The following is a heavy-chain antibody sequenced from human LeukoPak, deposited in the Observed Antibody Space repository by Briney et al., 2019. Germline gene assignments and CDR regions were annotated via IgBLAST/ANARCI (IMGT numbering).Heavy chain of an antibody. CDR2: ISSSGSTI. V-gene: IGHV3-11*01. CDR1: GFTFSDYY. Sequence: GGSLRLSCAASGFTFSDYYMSWIRQAPGKGLEWVSYISSSGSTIYYADSVKGRFTISRDNAKNSLYLQMNSLRAEDTAVYYCARGRSYSSSVWFDPWGQGTLVTVSS. D-gene: IGHD6-6*01. CDR3: ARGRSYSSSVWFDP. J-gene: IGHJ5*02.